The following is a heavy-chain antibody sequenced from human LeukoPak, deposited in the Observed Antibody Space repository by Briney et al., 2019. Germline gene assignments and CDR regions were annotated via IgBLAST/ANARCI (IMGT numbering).Heavy chain of an antibody. Sequence: GGSLRPSCAPSGLTSSSHVMSWDRHAPGKGLEWVSVSRGSGSITYYADSVKGRLTISRDHSTHTTYLQLNRQRAEHPGVNYKPKNLISGYCDAFYIWGQGTMVTVSS. V-gene: IGHV3-23*01. J-gene: IGHJ3*02. CDR3: PKNLISGYCDAFYI. CDR1: GLTSSSHV. D-gene: IGHD3-22*01. CDR2: SRGSGSIT.